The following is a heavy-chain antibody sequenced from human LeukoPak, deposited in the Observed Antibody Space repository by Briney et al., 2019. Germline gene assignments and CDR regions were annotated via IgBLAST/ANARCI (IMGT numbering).Heavy chain of an antibody. CDR2: ISGSGGST. V-gene: IGHV3-23*01. Sequence: GGSLRLSCAASGFTFSSYSMSWVRQAPGKGLEWVSAISGSGGSTYYADSVKGRFTISRDNSKNTLYPQMNSLRAEDTAVYYCAKGSLRFLEWDYFDYWGQGTLVTVSS. D-gene: IGHD3-3*01. J-gene: IGHJ4*02. CDR1: GFTFSSYS. CDR3: AKGSLRFLEWDYFDY.